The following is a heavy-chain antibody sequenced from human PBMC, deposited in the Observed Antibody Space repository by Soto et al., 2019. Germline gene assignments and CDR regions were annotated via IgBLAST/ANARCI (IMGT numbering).Heavy chain of an antibody. V-gene: IGHV1-69*01. CDR1: GGNFNTYA. Sequence: QVQLVQSGAEVREPGSSVRLSCKASGGNFNTYAFNWVRQAPGQGLEWLGGIITFYGAAMYAQNFQGRVTITADEFRTTAYMELDSLRYDDTAVYYCARGGKERFRGPGMDVWGQGTTVTVSS. D-gene: IGHD1-1*01. J-gene: IGHJ6*02. CDR3: ARGGKERFRGPGMDV. CDR2: IITFYGAA.